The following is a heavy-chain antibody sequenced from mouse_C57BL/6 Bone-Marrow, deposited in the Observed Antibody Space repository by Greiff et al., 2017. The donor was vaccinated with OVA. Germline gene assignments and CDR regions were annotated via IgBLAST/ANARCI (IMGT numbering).Heavy chain of an antibody. Sequence: EVKVVESGGGLVKPGGSLKLSCAASGFTFSSYAMSWVRQTPEKRLEWVATISDGGSYTYYPANVKGRFTISRDNAKHNLYLQMNHRRSEDTAMDYCARDPHISYLDYWGQGTTLTVSS. CDR3: ARDPHISYLDY. CDR2: ISDGGSYT. D-gene: IGHD1-1*01. V-gene: IGHV5-4*01. J-gene: IGHJ2*01. CDR1: GFTFSSYA.